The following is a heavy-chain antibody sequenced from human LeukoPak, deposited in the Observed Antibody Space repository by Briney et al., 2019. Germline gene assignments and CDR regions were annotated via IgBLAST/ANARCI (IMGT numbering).Heavy chain of an antibody. CDR2: LLCSGNT. J-gene: IGHJ4*02. CDR1: GGSISSRSDC. Sequence: PSETLSHTCTVSGGSISSRSDCWGWVRQPPGKGLKWIAILLCSGNTYYNPSLQSRVTISIDTSKNQFSLKLSSVTAADTAVYYSARYRDYGGNSNPSFDYWGQGTLVTVSS. CDR3: ARYRDYGGNSNPSFDY. V-gene: IGHV4-39*01. D-gene: IGHD4-23*01.